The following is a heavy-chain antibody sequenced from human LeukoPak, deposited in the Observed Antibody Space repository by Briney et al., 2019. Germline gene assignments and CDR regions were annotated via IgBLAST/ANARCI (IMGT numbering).Heavy chain of an antibody. D-gene: IGHD2-2*01. Sequence: SETLSLTCTVSGGSISSSSYYWGWIRQPPGKGLEWIGSIYYSGSTNYNPSLKSRVTISVDTSKNRFSLKLSSVTAADTAVYYCARDRAGYCSSTSCPRNYYYYYGMDVWGQGTTVTVSS. CDR3: ARDRAGYCSSTSCPRNYYYYYGMDV. J-gene: IGHJ6*02. CDR2: IYYSGST. CDR1: GGSISSSSYY. V-gene: IGHV4-39*07.